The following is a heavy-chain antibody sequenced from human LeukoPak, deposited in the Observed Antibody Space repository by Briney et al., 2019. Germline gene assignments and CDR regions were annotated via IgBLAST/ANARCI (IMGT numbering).Heavy chain of an antibody. CDR3: ARAPGWVAELRN. CDR2: LNQGGST. J-gene: IGHJ4*02. CDR1: GGSFSVYC. Sequence: SSETLSLTCAVYGGSFSVYCWSWIRQPPGKGLEWIGDLNQGGSTSYNPSLKSRVTISVDTSKNQVSLRLSSVTAADTAVYYCARAPGWVAELRNWGQGTPVTVSS. D-gene: IGHD1-26*01. V-gene: IGHV4-34*01.